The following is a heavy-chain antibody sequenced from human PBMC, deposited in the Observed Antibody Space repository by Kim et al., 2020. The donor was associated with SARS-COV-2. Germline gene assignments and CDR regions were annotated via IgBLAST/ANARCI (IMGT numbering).Heavy chain of an antibody. CDR2: IGTDGDT. CDR3: ARDATGGGMDV. J-gene: IGHJ6*02. Sequence: GGSLRLSCAASGFTFSSYDMHWVRQATGKGLEWVSAIGTDGDTYYPGSVKGRLNISRENAKNSLYLQMNSLRAGDTAVYYCARDATGGGMDVWGQGTTVTVSS. CDR1: GFTFSSYD. V-gene: IGHV3-13*01. D-gene: IGHD3-10*01.